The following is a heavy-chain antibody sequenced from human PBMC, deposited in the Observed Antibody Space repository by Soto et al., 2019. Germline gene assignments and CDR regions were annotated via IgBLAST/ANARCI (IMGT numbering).Heavy chain of an antibody. J-gene: IGHJ6*02. Sequence: ASVKVSCKASGYTFTSYGISWVRQAPGQGLEWMGWISAYNGNTNYAQKLQGRVTMTTDTSTSTAYMELRSLRSDDTAVYYCARDMGQLVPYYYYGMDVWGQGTTVTAP. CDR3: ARDMGQLVPYYYYGMDV. CDR1: GYTFTSYG. CDR2: ISAYNGNT. V-gene: IGHV1-18*04. D-gene: IGHD6-6*01.